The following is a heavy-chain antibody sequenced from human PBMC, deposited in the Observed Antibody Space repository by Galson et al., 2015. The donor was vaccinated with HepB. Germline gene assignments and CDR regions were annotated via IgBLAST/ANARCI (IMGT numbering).Heavy chain of an antibody. V-gene: IGHV1-69*13. CDR1: GGTFSSYA. CDR3: ASYQLQSFLNAFDI. J-gene: IGHJ3*02. CDR2: IIPIFGTA. D-gene: IGHD2-2*01. Sequence: SVKVSCKASGGTFSSYAISWVRQAPGQGLEWMGGIIPIFGTANYAQKFQGRVTITADESTSTAYMELSSLRSEDTAVYYCASYQLQSFLNAFDIWGQGTMVTVSS.